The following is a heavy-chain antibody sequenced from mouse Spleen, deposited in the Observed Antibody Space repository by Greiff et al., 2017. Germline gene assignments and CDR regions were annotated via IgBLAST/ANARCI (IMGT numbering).Heavy chain of an antibody. CDR2: IDPSDSET. CDR1: GYTFTSYW. Sequence: QVQLQQPGAELVRPGSSVKLSCKASGYTFTSYWMHWVKQRPIQGLEWIGNIDPSDSETHYNQKFKDKATLTVDKSSSTAYMQLSSLTSEDSAVYYCAREGVLYDYDRSFAYWGQGTLVTVSA. J-gene: IGHJ3*01. D-gene: IGHD2-4*01. CDR3: AREGVLYDYDRSFAY. V-gene: IGHV1-52*01.